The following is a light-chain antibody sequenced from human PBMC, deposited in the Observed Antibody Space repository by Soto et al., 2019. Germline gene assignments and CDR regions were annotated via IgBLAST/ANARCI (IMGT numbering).Light chain of an antibody. CDR3: MQGTHWPPT. CDR2: KAS. CDR1: QSLVYSDGYAY. Sequence: DVVMTQSPLSLPVTLGQPASISCRSSQSLVYSDGYAYLNWFQQRPGQSPRRLIYKASNRDSGVPDRFSGSGSGSDFTPKIDRVESEDVGIYYCMQGTHWPPTFGRGTRVEIK. V-gene: IGKV2-30*01. J-gene: IGKJ1*01.